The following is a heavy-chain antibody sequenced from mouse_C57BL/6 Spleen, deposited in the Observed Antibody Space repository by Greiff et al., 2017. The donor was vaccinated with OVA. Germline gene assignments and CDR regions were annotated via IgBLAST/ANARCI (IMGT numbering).Heavy chain of an antibody. V-gene: IGHV1-50*01. Sequence: VQLQQPGAELAKPGASVKLSCKASGYTFTSYWMQWVKQRTGQGLEWIGEIDPSDSYTNYNQKFKGKATLTVDTSSSTAYMQLSSLTSEDSAVYYCARSSTTVADYWGQGTTLTVSS. CDR1: GYTFTSYW. J-gene: IGHJ2*01. CDR3: ARSSTTVADY. D-gene: IGHD1-1*01. CDR2: IDPSDSYT.